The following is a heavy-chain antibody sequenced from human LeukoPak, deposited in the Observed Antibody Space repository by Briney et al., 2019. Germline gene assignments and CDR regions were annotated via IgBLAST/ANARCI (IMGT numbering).Heavy chain of an antibody. D-gene: IGHD3-10*01. J-gene: IGHJ4*02. V-gene: IGHV3-43D*03. CDR3: AKDLYYYGSGSSGGFDY. CDR2: ISWDGGST. Sequence: PGGSLRLSCAASGFTFDDYAMHWVRQAPGKGLEWVSLISWDGGSTYYADSVKGRFTISRDNSKNSLYLQMNSLRAEDTALYYCAKDLYYYGSGSSGGFDYWGQGTLVTVSS. CDR1: GFTFDDYA.